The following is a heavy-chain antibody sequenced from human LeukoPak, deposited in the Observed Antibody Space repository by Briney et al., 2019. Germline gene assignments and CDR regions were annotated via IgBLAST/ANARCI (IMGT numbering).Heavy chain of an antibody. V-gene: IGHV4-39*01. J-gene: IGHJ4*02. Sequence: SETLSLTCTVSGGSISSSSYYWGWIRQPPGKGLEWIGSIYYSGSTYYNPSLKSRVTISVDTSKNQFSLKLSSVTAADTAVYYCARMYYYGSGSKEKGYFDYWGQGTLVTVSS. CDR1: GGSISSSSYY. D-gene: IGHD3-10*01. CDR2: IYYSGST. CDR3: ARMYYYGSGSKEKGYFDY.